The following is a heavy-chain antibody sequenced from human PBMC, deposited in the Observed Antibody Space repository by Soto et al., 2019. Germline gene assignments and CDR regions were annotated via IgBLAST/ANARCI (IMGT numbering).Heavy chain of an antibody. Sequence: GGSLRLSCAASGFTLSNAWMSWVRQAPGKGLEWVGRIKSKTDGGTTDYAAPVKGRFTISRDDSKNTLYLQMNSLKTEDTAVYYCARERGYSGYEITEFDYWGQGTLVTVSS. CDR3: ARERGYSGYEITEFDY. D-gene: IGHD5-12*01. CDR1: GFTLSNAW. J-gene: IGHJ4*02. CDR2: IKSKTDGGTT. V-gene: IGHV3-15*01.